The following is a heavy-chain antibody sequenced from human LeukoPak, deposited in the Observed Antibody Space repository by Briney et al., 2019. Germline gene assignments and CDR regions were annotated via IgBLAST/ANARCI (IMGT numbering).Heavy chain of an antibody. V-gene: IGHV3-9*01. J-gene: IGHJ4*02. CDR1: GFIFNNYA. D-gene: IGHD6-19*01. CDR3: AKDNRRHYTSGPNPDSLH. CDR2: ISWNSGTI. Sequence: GGSLRLSCAGSGFIFNNYAMHWVRQPPGKGLEWVSGISWNSGTIDYADSVRGRFTISRDNAKNSLYLQMGSLRVEDTAFYYCAKDNRRHYTSGPNPDSLHWGQGALVTVSS.